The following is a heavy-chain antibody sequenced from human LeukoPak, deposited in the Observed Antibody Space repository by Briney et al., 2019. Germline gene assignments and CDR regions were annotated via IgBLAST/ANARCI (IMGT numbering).Heavy chain of an antibody. Sequence: SVKVSCKASGGTFSSYAISWVRQAPGRGLEWMGGIIPIFGTANYAQKFQGRVTITTDESTSTAYMELSSLRTEDTAVYYCARVTRGSSSALDYFDYWGQGTLVTVSS. CDR3: ARVTRGSSSALDYFDY. V-gene: IGHV1-69*05. D-gene: IGHD6-6*01. CDR2: IIPIFGTA. CDR1: GGTFSSYA. J-gene: IGHJ4*02.